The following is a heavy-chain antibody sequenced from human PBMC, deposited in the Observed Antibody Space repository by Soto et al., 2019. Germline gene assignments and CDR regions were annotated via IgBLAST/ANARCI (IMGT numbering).Heavy chain of an antibody. CDR1: GGSISSSSYY. CDR2: IYYSGST. D-gene: IGHD2-15*01. Sequence: QLQLQESGPGLVKPSETLSLTCTVSGGSISSSSYYWGWIRQPPGKGLEWIGSIYYSGSTYHNPSLKSRVTISVDTSKNQFSLKLSSVTAADTAVYYCARPALYCSGGSCYSGYFQHWGQGTLVTVSS. J-gene: IGHJ1*01. CDR3: ARPALYCSGGSCYSGYFQH. V-gene: IGHV4-39*01.